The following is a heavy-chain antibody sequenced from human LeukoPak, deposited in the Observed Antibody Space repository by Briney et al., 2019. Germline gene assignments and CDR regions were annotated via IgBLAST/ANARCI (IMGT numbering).Heavy chain of an antibody. V-gene: IGHV3-66*04. Sequence: GGSLRLSCAASGFTVSDNYMTWVRQAPGKGLEWVSSIYSAGATHYAESVKGRFTISRDNSENTLYLQMNSLRAEDMAVYYCARQPSQLGSFDYWGQGTLVTVSS. CDR1: GFTVSDNY. J-gene: IGHJ4*02. D-gene: IGHD7-27*01. CDR3: ARQPSQLGSFDY. CDR2: IYSAGAT.